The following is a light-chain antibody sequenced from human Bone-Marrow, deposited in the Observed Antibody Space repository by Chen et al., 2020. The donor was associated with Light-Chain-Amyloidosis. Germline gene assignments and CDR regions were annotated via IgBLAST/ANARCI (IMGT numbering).Light chain of an antibody. Sequence: SYVLTQPSSVSVAPGQTATIACGGNNIGSTSVHWYQQTPGQAPLLVVYDDSDRPSGIPERLSGSNSGNTATLTISRVEAGDEAEYYGQVWDRSSDRPVFGGGTKLTVL. CDR1: NIGSTS. CDR3: QVWDRSSDRPV. V-gene: IGLV3-21*02. CDR2: DDS. J-gene: IGLJ3*02.